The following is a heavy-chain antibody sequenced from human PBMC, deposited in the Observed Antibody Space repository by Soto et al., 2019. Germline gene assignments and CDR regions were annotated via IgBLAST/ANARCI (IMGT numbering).Heavy chain of an antibody. D-gene: IGHD6-19*01. Sequence: EVQLVESGGGLVKPGGSLRLSCAASGFTFSNAWMSWVRQAPGKGLEWVGRIKRKTDGGTTDYAAPVKGRFTISREVSKNSLYLQMNSLKNEDTAVYYCTTGIAVVNPSGMDVLGQGTTVTVSS. V-gene: IGHV3-15*01. J-gene: IGHJ6*02. CDR2: IKRKTDGGTT. CDR3: TTGIAVVNPSGMDV. CDR1: GFTFSNAW.